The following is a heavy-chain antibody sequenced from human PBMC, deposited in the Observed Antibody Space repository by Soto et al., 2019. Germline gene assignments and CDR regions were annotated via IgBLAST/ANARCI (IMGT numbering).Heavy chain of an antibody. CDR2: ISGSGVST. J-gene: IGHJ5*01. V-gene: IGHV3-23*01. CDR3: AKDRERIATRSIDS. D-gene: IGHD6-6*01. Sequence: EVQLLESGGGLVQPGGSLRLSCAASGFTFSSYAMSWVRQAPGKGLEWVSGISGSGVSTYYADSVKGRFTISRDNSKSTLYLQMNSLRAEDTAVYYCAKDRERIATRSIDSWGQGTLVTVSS. CDR1: GFTFSSYA.